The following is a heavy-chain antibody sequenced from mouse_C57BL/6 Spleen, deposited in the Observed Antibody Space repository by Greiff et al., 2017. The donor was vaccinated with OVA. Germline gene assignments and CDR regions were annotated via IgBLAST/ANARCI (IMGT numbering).Heavy chain of an antibody. V-gene: IGHV3-6*01. CDR2: ISYDGCN. D-gene: IGHD1-1*01. CDR3: ARASYYYGSSS. J-gene: IGHJ3*01. Sequence: EVKLVESGPGLVKPSQSLTLTCSVTGYSITSCYYWYWIRQPPGNNLEWVGYISYDGCNNYNQSLKNGISITHDTSKNQFFLKLNSVTTEDAATYYCARASYYYGSSSWGQGTLVTVSA. CDR1: GYSITSCYY.